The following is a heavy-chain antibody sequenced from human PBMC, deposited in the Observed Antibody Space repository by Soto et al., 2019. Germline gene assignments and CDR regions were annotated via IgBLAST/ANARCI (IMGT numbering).Heavy chain of an antibody. CDR2: IYYSGST. Sequence: QVQLQESGPGLVKPSETLSLTCTVSGGSISSYYWSWIRQPPGKGLEWIGYIYYSGSTNYNPSLKSRVTISVDTSKNQFSLKLSSVTAADTAVYYCARGASDFWSGYYPVWFDPWGQGTLVTVSS. D-gene: IGHD3-3*01. CDR1: GGSISSYY. J-gene: IGHJ5*02. V-gene: IGHV4-59*01. CDR3: ARGASDFWSGYYPVWFDP.